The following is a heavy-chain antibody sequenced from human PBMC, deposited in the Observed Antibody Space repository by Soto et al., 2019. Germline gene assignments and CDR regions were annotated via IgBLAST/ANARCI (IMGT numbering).Heavy chain of an antibody. J-gene: IGHJ4*02. D-gene: IGHD3-22*01. CDR1: GYTFTSYG. CDR2: ISAYNGNT. Sequence: QVHLVQAGAEVKKPGASEEGSFNASGYTFTSYGISWVRQAPGQGREWMGWISAYNGNTNYAQKLQGRVTMTTDTSTNTAYMELRSLRSDDTAVYYCARDVGIVSGYYYEDYWGPGTLVTVS. V-gene: IGHV1-18*01. CDR3: ARDVGIVSGYYYEDY.